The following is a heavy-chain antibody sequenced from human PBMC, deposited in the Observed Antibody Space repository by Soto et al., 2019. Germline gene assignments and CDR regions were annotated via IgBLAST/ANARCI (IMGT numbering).Heavy chain of an antibody. CDR3: TRVVRGEGYCSGGSCYYFYY. CDR1: GFTFGEYA. Sequence: GGSLRLSCTASGFTFGEYAMSWFRQAPGKGLEWVGFIRSKAYGGTTEYAASVKGRFTISRDDSKSIAYLQMNSLKTEDTAVYYCTRVVRGEGYCSGGSCYYFYYWGQGTLVTVSS. J-gene: IGHJ4*02. D-gene: IGHD2-15*01. CDR2: IRSKAYGGTT. V-gene: IGHV3-49*03.